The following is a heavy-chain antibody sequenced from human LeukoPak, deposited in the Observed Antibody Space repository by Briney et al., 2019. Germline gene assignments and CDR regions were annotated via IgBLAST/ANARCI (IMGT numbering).Heavy chain of an antibody. V-gene: IGHV1-18*01. CDR2: ISAYNGNT. CDR1: GYTFTSYG. J-gene: IGHJ4*02. Sequence: ASVKVSCKASGYTFTSYGISWVRQAPGQGLEWMGWISAYNGNTNYAQKFQGRVTITADKSTSTAYMELSSLRSEDTAVYYCARDPYGGAVVVPAANTEDWGQGTLVTVSS. D-gene: IGHD2-2*01. CDR3: ARDPYGGAVVVPAANTED.